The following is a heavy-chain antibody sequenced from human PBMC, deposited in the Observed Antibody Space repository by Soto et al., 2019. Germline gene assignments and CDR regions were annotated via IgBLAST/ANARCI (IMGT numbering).Heavy chain of an antibody. CDR3: ARGGDYYGSGSYYPIWYYYGMDV. J-gene: IGHJ6*02. D-gene: IGHD3-10*01. Sequence: SVKASCKASGGTFSSYAISWVRQAPGQGLEWMGGIIPIFGTANYAQKFQGRVTITADESTSTAYMELSSLRSEDTAVYYCARGGDYYGSGSYYPIWYYYGMDVWGQGTTVTVSS. CDR2: IIPIFGTA. CDR1: GGTFSSYA. V-gene: IGHV1-69*13.